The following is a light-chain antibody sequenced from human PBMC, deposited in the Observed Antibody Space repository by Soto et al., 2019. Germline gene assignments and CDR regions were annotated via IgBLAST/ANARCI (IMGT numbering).Light chain of an antibody. CDR3: QQYGSSGT. J-gene: IGKJ1*01. CDR2: GAS. Sequence: EIVLTQSPATLSLSPGERATHSCRASQSVSSSYLAWYQQKPGQAPRLLIYGASSRATGIPDRFSGSGSGTDFTLTISRLEPEDFAVYYCQQYGSSGTFGQGTKVDIK. CDR1: QSVSSSY. V-gene: IGKV3-20*01.